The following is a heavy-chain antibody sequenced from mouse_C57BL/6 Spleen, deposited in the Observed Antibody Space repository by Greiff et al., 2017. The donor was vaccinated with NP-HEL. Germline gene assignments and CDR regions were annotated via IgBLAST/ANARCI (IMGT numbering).Heavy chain of an antibody. D-gene: IGHD1-2*01. CDR2: ISSGSSTN. CDR1: GFTFSDYG. Sequence: EVKLMESGGGLVKPGGSLKLSCAASGFTFSDYGMHWVRQAPEQGLEWVAYISSGSSTNYYADTVKGRFTITRDNAKNTLFLQMTSLRSEDTAMYYCANHYYAGYFDVWGTGTTVTVSS. J-gene: IGHJ1*03. V-gene: IGHV5-17*01. CDR3: ANHYYAGYFDV.